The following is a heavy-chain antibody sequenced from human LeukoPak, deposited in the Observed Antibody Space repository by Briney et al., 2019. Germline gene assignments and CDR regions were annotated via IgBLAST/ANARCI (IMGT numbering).Heavy chain of an antibody. D-gene: IGHD6-6*01. V-gene: IGHV4-39*01. CDR3: ARHYSSSSVSYYYYMDV. CDR1: GGSIGSSSYY. J-gene: IGHJ6*03. Sequence: SETLSLTRTVSGGSIGSSSYYWGWIRQPPGKGLEWIGSIYYSGSTYYNPSLKSRVTISVDTSKNQFSLKLSSVTAADTAVYYCARHYSSSSVSYYYYMDVWGKGTTVTVSS. CDR2: IYYSGST.